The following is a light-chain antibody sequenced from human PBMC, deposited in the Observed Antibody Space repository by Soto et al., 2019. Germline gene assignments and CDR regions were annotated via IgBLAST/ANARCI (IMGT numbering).Light chain of an antibody. J-gene: IGLJ2*01. CDR2: EVN. CDR1: SSDVGGYDY. V-gene: IGLV2-8*01. CDR3: SSYGGSNNFVL. Sequence: QSVLAQPPSASGSPGQSVTISRTGTSSDVGGYDYVSWYQQHPGKAPKVIIYEVNKRPSRVPDRFSGSKSGNTASLTVSGLQADDEADYYCSSYGGSNNFVLFGGGTKLTVL.